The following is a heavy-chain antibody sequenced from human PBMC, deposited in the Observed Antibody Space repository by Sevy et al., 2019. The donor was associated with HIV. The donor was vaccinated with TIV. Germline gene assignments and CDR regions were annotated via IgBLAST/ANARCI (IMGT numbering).Heavy chain of an antibody. CDR1: GFTFSSYG. J-gene: IGHJ4*02. CDR3: ATEGIAARHGLVY. V-gene: IGHV3-30*03. CDR2: ISYDGSNK. D-gene: IGHD6-6*01. Sequence: GGSLRLSCAASGFTFSSYGMHWVRQAPGKGLEWVAVISYDGSNKYYADSVKGRFTISRDNSKNTLYLQMNSLRAEDTAVYYCATEGIAARHGLVYWGQGTLVTVSS.